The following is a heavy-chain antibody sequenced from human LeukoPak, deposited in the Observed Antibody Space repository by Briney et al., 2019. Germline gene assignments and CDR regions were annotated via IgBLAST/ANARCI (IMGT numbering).Heavy chain of an antibody. D-gene: IGHD3-3*01. J-gene: IGHJ5*02. CDR2: ISAYNGNT. CDR3: ARDFWYYDFWSGGSSWFDP. CDR1: GYTFTGYY. V-gene: IGHV1-18*04. Sequence: ASVTVSCKASGYTFTGYYMHWVRQAPGQGLEWMGWISAYNGNTNYAQKLQGRVTMTTDTSTSTAYMELRSLRSDDTAVYYCARDFWYYDFWSGGSSWFDPWGQGTLVTVPS.